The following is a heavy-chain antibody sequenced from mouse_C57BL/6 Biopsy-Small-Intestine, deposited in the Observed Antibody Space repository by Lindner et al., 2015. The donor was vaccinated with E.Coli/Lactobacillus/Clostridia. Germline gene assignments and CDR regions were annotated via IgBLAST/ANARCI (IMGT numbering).Heavy chain of an antibody. CDR2: ISDGGSYT. Sequence: VQLQESGGGLVKPGGSLKLSCAASGFTFSSYAMSWVRQTPEKRLEWVATISDGGSYTYYPDNVKGRFTISRDNAKNNLYLQMSHLKSEDTAMYYCARDNPYYAMDYWGSRNLSHRLL. CDR1: GFTFSSYA. J-gene: IGHJ4*01. V-gene: IGHV5-4*01. CDR3: ARDNPYYAMDY.